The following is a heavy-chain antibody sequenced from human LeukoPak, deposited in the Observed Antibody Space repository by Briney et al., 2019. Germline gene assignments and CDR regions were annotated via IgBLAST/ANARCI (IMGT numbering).Heavy chain of an antibody. CDR2: IWYDGSNK. D-gene: IGHD4-17*01. Sequence: PGGSLRLSCAASGFTFSSYGMHWVRQAPGKGLEWVAVIWYDGSNKYYADSVKGRFTISRDNSKNTLYLQMNSLRAEDTAVYYCARDRKVAAHYDYGGYPALPDYWGQGTLVTVSS. J-gene: IGHJ4*02. CDR3: ARDRKVAAHYDYGGYPALPDY. V-gene: IGHV3-33*01. CDR1: GFTFSSYG.